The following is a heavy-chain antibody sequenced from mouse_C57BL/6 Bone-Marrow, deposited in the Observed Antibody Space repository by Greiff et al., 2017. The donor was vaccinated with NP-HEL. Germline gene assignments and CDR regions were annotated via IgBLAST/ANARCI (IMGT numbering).Heavy chain of an antibody. CDR2: IYPGSGNT. CDR1: GYTFTDYY. Sequence: QVQLQQSGAELVRPGASVKLSCKASGYTFTDYYINWVKQRPGQGLEWIARIYPGSGNTYYNEKFKGKATLTAEKSSSTAYMQLSSLTSEDSAVYFCARSIQLRDYYAMDYWGQGTSGTVSS. V-gene: IGHV1-76*01. CDR3: ARSIQLRDYYAMDY. D-gene: IGHD3-2*02. J-gene: IGHJ4*01.